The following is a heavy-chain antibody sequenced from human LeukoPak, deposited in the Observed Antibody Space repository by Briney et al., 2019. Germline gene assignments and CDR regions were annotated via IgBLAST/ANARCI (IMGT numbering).Heavy chain of an antibody. Sequence: ASVKVSCKASGYTFTSYGISWVRQAPGQGLEWMGWISAYNGNTNYAQKLQGRVTMTTDTSKSTPYMEMRSLRSDDTAVYYCARGKTRVYCGGDCYRFDNWGQGTLVTVS. V-gene: IGHV1-18*01. CDR2: ISAYNGNT. J-gene: IGHJ4*02. CDR1: GYTFTSYG. CDR3: ARGKTRVYCGGDCYRFDN. D-gene: IGHD2-21*02.